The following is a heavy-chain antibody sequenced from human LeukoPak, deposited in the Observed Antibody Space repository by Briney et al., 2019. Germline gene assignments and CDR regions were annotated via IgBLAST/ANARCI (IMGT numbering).Heavy chain of an antibody. J-gene: IGHJ5*02. CDR1: GFTFSGSA. CDR2: IRSKANSYAT. CDR3: TFGSTSSQLTNP. D-gene: IGHD2-2*01. Sequence: GGSLKLSCAASGFTFSGSAMNWVRQASGKGLEWVGRIRSKANSYATAYAASVKGRFTISRDDSKNTAYLQMNSLKTEDTAVYYCTFGSTSSQLTNPWGQGTLVTVSS. V-gene: IGHV3-73*01.